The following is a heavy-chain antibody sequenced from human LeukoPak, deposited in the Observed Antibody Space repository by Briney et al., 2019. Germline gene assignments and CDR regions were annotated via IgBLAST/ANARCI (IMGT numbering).Heavy chain of an antibody. CDR3: AKVYDSSGYYFNY. CDR1: GFNFSSYA. V-gene: IGHV3-23*01. D-gene: IGHD3-22*01. CDR2: ISGSGGST. J-gene: IGHJ4*02. Sequence: PGGSLRLSCAASGFNFSSYAMSWVRQAPGKGLEWVSAISGSGGSTYYADSVKGRFTISRDNSKNTLYLQMNSLRAEDTAVYYCAKVYDSSGYYFNYWGQGTLVTVSS.